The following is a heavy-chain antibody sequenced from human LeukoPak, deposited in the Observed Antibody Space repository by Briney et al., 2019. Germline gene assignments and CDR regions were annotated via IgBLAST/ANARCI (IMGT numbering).Heavy chain of an antibody. J-gene: IGHJ4*02. Sequence: GESLKISCEGSGYSFTSSWIGWVRQMPGEGLEWVGIIYPGDSDIRYSPSFQGQVTISADKSITTAYLQWSSLKASDTAIYYCARGLYCSGGSCRFDYWGQGTLVTVSS. CDR1: GYSFTSSW. D-gene: IGHD2-15*01. CDR3: ARGLYCSGGSCRFDY. CDR2: IYPGDSDI. V-gene: IGHV5-51*01.